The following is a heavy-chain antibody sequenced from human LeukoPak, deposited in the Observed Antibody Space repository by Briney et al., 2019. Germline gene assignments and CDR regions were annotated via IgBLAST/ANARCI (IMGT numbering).Heavy chain of an antibody. CDR2: IYPGDSDT. V-gene: IGHV5-51*01. D-gene: IGHD3-10*01. Sequence: GESLKISCQGSGYSFTSYWIGWVRQMPGKGLECMGIIYPGDSDTRYSPSFQRQVTISADKSISTAYLQWSSLKASDTAMYYCARGYYYGSGKPPYFHHWGQGTLVTVSS. CDR1: GYSFTSYW. J-gene: IGHJ1*01. CDR3: ARGYYYGSGKPPYFHH.